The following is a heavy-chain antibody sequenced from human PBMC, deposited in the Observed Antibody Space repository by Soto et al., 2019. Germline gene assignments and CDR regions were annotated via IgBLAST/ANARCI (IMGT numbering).Heavy chain of an antibody. CDR1: GGSISSGGYY. D-gene: IGHD3-16*01. CDR3: ATRGWGETYSMDF. J-gene: IGHJ6*03. V-gene: IGHV4-31*03. Sequence: PSETLSLTCTVSGGSISSGGYYWSWIRQHPGKGLEWIGYIYYSGSTYYNPSLKSRVTISVDTSKNQFSLKLSSVTAADTAVYYWATRGWGETYSMDFWGKGTTVTVSS. CDR2: IYYSGST.